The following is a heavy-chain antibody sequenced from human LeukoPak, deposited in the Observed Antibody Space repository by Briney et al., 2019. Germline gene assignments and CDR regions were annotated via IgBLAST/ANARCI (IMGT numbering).Heavy chain of an antibody. CDR3: ASSGSYEAGMDV. CDR2: ISSSSSYI. D-gene: IGHD3-10*01. CDR1: GFTFSSYS. V-gene: IGHV3-21*01. Sequence: GGSQRLSCAASGFTFSSYSMNWVRQAPGKGLEWVSSISSSSSYIYYADSVKGRFTISRDNAKNSLYLQMNSLRAEDTAVYYCASSGSYEAGMDVWGQGTTVTVSS. J-gene: IGHJ6*02.